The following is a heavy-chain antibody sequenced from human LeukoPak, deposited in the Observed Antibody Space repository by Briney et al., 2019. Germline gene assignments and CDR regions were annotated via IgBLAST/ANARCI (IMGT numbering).Heavy chain of an antibody. Sequence: GGSLRLSCAASGFIFRNYAMSWVRQAPRKGLEWVSAITGSGDTTYYADSVKGRFTISRDNSKNTLYVEMNTLRAEDTAVYYCAKWGDYDILTGYYVSDFWGQGTLVTVSS. CDR2: ITGSGDTT. CDR3: AKWGDYDILTGYYVSDF. D-gene: IGHD3-9*01. V-gene: IGHV3-23*01. J-gene: IGHJ4*02. CDR1: GFIFRNYA.